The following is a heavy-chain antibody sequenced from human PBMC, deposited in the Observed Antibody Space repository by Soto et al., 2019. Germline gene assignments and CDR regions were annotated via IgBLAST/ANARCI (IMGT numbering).Heavy chain of an antibody. D-gene: IGHD1-7*01. CDR1: GFTFSNAW. V-gene: IGHV3-15*01. CDR2: IKSKTDGGTT. J-gene: IGHJ3*02. CDR3: TMDELGLIPTYAFDI. Sequence: GGSLRLSCAASGFTFSNAWMSWVRQAPGKGLEWVGRIKSKTDGGTTDYAAPVKGRFTISRDDSKNTLYLQMNSLKTEDTAVYYCTMDELGLIPTYAFDIWGQGTMVTVSS.